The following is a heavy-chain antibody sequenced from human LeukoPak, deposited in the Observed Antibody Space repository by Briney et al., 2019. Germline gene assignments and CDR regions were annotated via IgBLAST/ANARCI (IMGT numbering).Heavy chain of an antibody. J-gene: IGHJ4*02. CDR2: LNPNTGDT. Sequence: ASVKVSCKASGYNFAHYHTHWVRQAPGQGLEWMGSLNPNTGDTLLAQKFQGRVTMTRDTSITVGCMELSSLTFDDTGVYYCARDPDSGPDLWGQGTLVTVAS. CDR1: GYNFAHYH. CDR3: ARDPDSGPDL. V-gene: IGHV1-2*02. D-gene: IGHD2-15*01.